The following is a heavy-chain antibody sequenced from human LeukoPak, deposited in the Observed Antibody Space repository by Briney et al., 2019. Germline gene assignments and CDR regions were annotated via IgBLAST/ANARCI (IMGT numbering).Heavy chain of an antibody. CDR2: INPNSGGT. CDR3: AISGYCSSTSCPPDY. CDR1: GYSSTGYY. Sequence: ASVKVSCKASGYSSTGYYMHWVRQAPGQGLEWMGWINPNSGGTNYAQKFQGRVHITRDTSISTAYMELSRLRSDDTAVYYCAISGYCSSTSCPPDYWGQGTLVTVSS. D-gene: IGHD2-2*01. V-gene: IGHV1-2*02. J-gene: IGHJ4*02.